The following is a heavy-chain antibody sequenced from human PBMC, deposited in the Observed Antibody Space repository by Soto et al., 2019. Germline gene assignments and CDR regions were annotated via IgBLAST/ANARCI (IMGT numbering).Heavy chain of an antibody. Sequence: QVHLVESGGGVVQPGRSLRLSCAASGFSFSSYDMHWVRQAPGKGLEWVAMISYDGSDKYFSDSVKGRLTISRDNSKNTVSLEMNSLRTKDTAASYCAKGVPSPTQHAFDIWGQGTMVTVSS. V-gene: IGHV3-30*18. CDR3: AKGVPSPTQHAFDI. CDR2: ISYDGSDK. CDR1: GFSFSSYD. J-gene: IGHJ3*02.